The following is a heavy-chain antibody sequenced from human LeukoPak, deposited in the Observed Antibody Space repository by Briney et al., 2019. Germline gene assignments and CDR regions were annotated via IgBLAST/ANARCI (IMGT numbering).Heavy chain of an antibody. CDR1: GYDYKTYA. D-gene: IGHD6-13*01. Sequence: ASVTVSCKSSGYDYKTYAVSWVRQAPGQGLEWMGWISGYNGETGFAPNFQGRVTLTTDTSTSTAYLELRSLSVDDTAVYYCARGGGRTSSWRSFDLWGQGTLVIVS. CDR3: ARGGGRTSSWRSFDL. J-gene: IGHJ4*02. CDR2: ISGYNGET. V-gene: IGHV1-18*01.